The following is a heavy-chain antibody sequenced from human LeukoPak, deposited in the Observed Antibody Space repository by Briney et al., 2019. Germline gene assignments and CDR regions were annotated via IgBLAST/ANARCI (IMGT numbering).Heavy chain of an antibody. J-gene: IGHJ6*03. Sequence: SETLSLTCTVSGGSISSSSYYWRWLRQPPGKGLEWIGSTYYSGSTYYHPSLKSRVTISVDTSKNHFSLKLSSVTAADTAVYYCARQGLVCGCHSQYCSSTSCYQGGMDVWGKGTTITVSS. CDR1: GGSISSSSYY. D-gene: IGHD2-2*01. V-gene: IGHV4-39*01. CDR3: ARQGLVCGCHSQYCSSTSCYQGGMDV. CDR2: TYYSGST.